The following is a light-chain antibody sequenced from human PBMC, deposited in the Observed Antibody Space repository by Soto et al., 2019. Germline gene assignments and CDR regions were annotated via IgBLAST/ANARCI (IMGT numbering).Light chain of an antibody. CDR1: QSVSSN. CDR2: GAS. V-gene: IGKV3-15*01. Sequence: EIVMTQSPATLSVSPGERATLSCRASQSVSSNLAWYQQKPGQAPRLLIYGASSRATGIPARFSGSVSGTDFTLTISKLEPEDFAVYYCQQFGVSPTFGGGTKVDI. CDR3: QQFGVSPT. J-gene: IGKJ4*01.